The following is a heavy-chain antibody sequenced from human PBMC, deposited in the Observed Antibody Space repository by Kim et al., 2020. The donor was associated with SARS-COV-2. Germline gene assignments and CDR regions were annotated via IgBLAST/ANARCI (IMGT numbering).Heavy chain of an antibody. V-gene: IGHV1-46*01. CDR3: ARPPSPSSSSPYYFDY. J-gene: IGHJ4*02. CDR1: GYTFTSYY. CDR2: INPSGGST. D-gene: IGHD6-6*01. Sequence: ASVKVSCKASGYTFTSYYMHWVRQAPGQGLEWMGIINPSGGSTSYAQKFQGRVTMTRDTSTSTVYMELSSLRSEDTAVYYCARPPSPSSSSPYYFDYWGQGTLVTVSS.